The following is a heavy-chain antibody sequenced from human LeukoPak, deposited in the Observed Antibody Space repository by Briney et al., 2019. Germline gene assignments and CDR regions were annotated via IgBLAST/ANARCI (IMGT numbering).Heavy chain of an antibody. CDR2: IKKDGSEK. CDR3: AREWDA. CDR1: GFTLGTYW. V-gene: IGHV3-7*04. J-gene: IGHJ1*01. D-gene: IGHD1-26*01. Sequence: SLTLSCVLSGFTLGTYWMSWVRPPAGRGAEWVANIKKDGSEKYYVESVKGRLTISRDNAKNSMYLQMNSLRAEDTAVYYCAREWDAWGQGTLVTVAS.